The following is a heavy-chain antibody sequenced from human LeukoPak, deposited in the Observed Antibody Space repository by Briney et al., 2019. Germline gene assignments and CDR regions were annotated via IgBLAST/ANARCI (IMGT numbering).Heavy chain of an antibody. J-gene: IGHJ4*02. Sequence: PGGSLRLSCAASGFTFSSYGMSWVRQAPGKGLEWVSAISGSGGSTYYADSVKGRFTISSDNSKNTPYLQMNSLRAEDTAVYYCARYCSSTSCYDPSFDYWGQGTLVTVSS. CDR2: ISGSGGST. CDR1: GFTFSSYG. CDR3: ARYCSSTSCYDPSFDY. V-gene: IGHV3-23*01. D-gene: IGHD2-2*01.